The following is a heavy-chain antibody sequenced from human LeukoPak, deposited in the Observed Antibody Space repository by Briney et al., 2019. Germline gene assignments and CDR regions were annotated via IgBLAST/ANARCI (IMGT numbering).Heavy chain of an antibody. D-gene: IGHD6-19*01. CDR2: IYYSGST. CDR3: ARVLRDSSGWYHFDY. J-gene: IGHJ4*02. Sequence: SETLSLTCTVSGGSISSGSYYWSWIRQPAGKGLEWIGSIYYSGSTYYNPSLKSRVTISVDTSKNQFSLKLSSVTAADTAVYYCARVLRDSSGWYHFDYWGQGTLVTVSS. V-gene: IGHV4-61*10. CDR1: GGSISSGSYY.